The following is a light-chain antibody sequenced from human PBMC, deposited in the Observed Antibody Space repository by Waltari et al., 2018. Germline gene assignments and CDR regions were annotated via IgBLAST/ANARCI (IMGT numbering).Light chain of an antibody. Sequence: SYELTQPPSVSVSPGQTASITCSGDKLGDKYACWYQQKPGQSPVLVIYQDSKRPSGIPDRFSGSSSGNTASLTITGAQAEDEADYYCNSRDSSGNLHVVFGGGTKLTVL. CDR2: QDS. CDR3: NSRDSSGNLHVV. V-gene: IGLV3-1*01. J-gene: IGLJ2*01. CDR1: KLGDKY.